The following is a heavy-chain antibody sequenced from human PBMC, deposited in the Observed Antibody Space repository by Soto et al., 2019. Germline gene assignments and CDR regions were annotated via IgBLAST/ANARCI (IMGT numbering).Heavy chain of an antibody. CDR2: ISSSSSYT. D-gene: IGHD6-13*01. J-gene: IGHJ2*01. CDR3: ARSVYSSSWPYFDL. Sequence: QVQLVESGGGLVKPGGSLRLSCAASGFTFSDYYMSWIRQAPGKGLEWVSYISSSSSYTNYADSVKGRFTISRDNAKNSLYRRMNSLRAEDTAVYYCARSVYSSSWPYFDLWGRGPLVNVSS. CDR1: GFTFSDYY. V-gene: IGHV3-11*05.